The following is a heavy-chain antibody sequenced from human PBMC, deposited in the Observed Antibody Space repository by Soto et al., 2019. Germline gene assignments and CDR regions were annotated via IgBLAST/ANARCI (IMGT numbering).Heavy chain of an antibody. CDR1: GFTFSSHA. V-gene: IGHV3-23*04. CDR3: VKKGSGGNWFDP. D-gene: IGHD3-16*01. CDR2: SGSSGAT. Sequence: EVQLVESGGGLVKPGGSLRLSCAASGFTFSSHAMSWVRQPPAKGLEWVSASGSSGATYYADSVKGRFIISRDNSKNTLYLEMNSLSPEDTGVYYCVKKGSGGNWFDPWGQGTLVTVS. J-gene: IGHJ5*02.